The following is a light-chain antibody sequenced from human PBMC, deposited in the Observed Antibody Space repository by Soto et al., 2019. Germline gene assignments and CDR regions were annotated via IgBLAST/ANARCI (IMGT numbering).Light chain of an antibody. CDR2: KAS. CDR1: QSISDW. Sequence: DIQMTQSPSTLSASVGDRVTITCRASQSISDWLAWYQQKPGKAPKFLIYKASNLESGVPSRFSGSGSGTEFTLTISSVQPADFATYYCQYYDSYSWTFGQGTKGEIK. V-gene: IGKV1-5*03. CDR3: QYYDSYSWT. J-gene: IGKJ1*01.